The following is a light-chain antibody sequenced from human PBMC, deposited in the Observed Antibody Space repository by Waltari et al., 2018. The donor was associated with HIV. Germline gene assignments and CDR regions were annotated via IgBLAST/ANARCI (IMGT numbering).Light chain of an antibody. CDR2: EGS. Sequence: QSALTQPASVSGSPGQSITISCTGTSSDVGSYNLVSWYQQHPGKAPKVMIYEGSKRPSGFSNRFSGSKSGNTASLTISGHQAEDEADYYCCSYTGSSTRRPYVFGTGTKVTVL. CDR1: SSDVGSYNL. CDR3: CSYTGSSTRRPYV. J-gene: IGLJ1*01. V-gene: IGLV2-23*01.